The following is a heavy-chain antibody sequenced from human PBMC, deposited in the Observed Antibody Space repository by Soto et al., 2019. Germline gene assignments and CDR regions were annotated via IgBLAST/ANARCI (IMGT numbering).Heavy chain of an antibody. D-gene: IGHD2-2*01. CDR2: FDPEDGET. Sequence: KVSCKVSGYTLTELSMHWVRQAPGKGLEWMGGFDPEDGETIYAQKFQGRVTMTEDTSTDTAYMELSSLRSEDTAVYYCATKAPAAILRFDYWGQGTLVTVSS. V-gene: IGHV1-24*01. CDR1: GYTLTELS. J-gene: IGHJ4*02. CDR3: ATKAPAAILRFDY.